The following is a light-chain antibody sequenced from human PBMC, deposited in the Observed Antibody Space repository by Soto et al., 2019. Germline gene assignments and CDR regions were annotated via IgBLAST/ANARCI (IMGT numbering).Light chain of an antibody. J-gene: IGKJ4*01. Sequence: EVVLTQSPATLSVSAGGTVTLSCRASQSVRTNVAWYQQIPGQAPRLLVYGASTRATGVPARFSGSGSATDFTLTISRLEPEDFAVYFCQQSGSSPLTFGGGTKVDIK. CDR2: GAS. CDR1: QSVRTN. V-gene: IGKV3-20*01. CDR3: QQSGSSPLT.